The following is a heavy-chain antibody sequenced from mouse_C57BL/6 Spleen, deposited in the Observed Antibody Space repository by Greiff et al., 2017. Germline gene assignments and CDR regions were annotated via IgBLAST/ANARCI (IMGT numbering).Heavy chain of an antibody. CDR1: GYTFTDYE. V-gene: IGHV1-15*01. Sequence: QVQLQQSGAELVRPGASVTLSCKASGYTFTDYEMHWVKQTPVHGLEWIGALDPETGGTAYNQKFKGKAILTADKSSSTAYMELRSLTSEDSAVYYCTNYYGSSYWFAYWGQGTLVTVSA. J-gene: IGHJ3*01. CDR3: TNYYGSSYWFAY. CDR2: LDPETGGT. D-gene: IGHD1-1*01.